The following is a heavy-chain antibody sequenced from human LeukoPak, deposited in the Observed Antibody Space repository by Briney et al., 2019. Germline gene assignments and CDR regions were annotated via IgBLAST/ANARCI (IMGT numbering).Heavy chain of an antibody. CDR3: AISPNSAFDY. V-gene: IGHV3-30*02. D-gene: IGHD4-23*01. Sequence: GTSLRLSCAASGFTFSSYGMHWVRQAPGKGLEWVAFIRYDGSNKYYADSVKGRFTISRDNSKNTLYLQMNSLRAEDTAVYYCAISPNSAFDYWGQGTLVTVSS. J-gene: IGHJ4*02. CDR2: IRYDGSNK. CDR1: GFTFSSYG.